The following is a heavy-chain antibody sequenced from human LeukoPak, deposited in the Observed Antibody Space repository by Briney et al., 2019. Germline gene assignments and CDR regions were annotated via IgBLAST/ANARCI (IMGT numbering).Heavy chain of an antibody. D-gene: IGHD3-22*01. Sequence: GGSLRLSCAASGFTFSDYYMSWIRQAPGKGLEWVSYISSSGSTIYYADSVKGRFTISRDNAKNSLYLQMNSLRAEDTALYYCAKSLYDSSGYFDYWGQGTLVTVSS. V-gene: IGHV3-11*01. CDR2: ISSSGSTI. J-gene: IGHJ4*02. CDR3: AKSLYDSSGYFDY. CDR1: GFTFSDYY.